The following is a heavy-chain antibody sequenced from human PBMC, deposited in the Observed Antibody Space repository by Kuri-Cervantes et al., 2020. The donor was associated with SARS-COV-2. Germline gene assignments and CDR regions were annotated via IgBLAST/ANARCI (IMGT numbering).Heavy chain of an antibody. CDR1: GGSISSYY. CDR3: ARSWVSVAARYGGFDN. D-gene: IGHD6-19*01. V-gene: IGHV4-59*01. Sequence: ESLKISCTVSGGSISSYYWSWIRQPPGKGLEWIGYIYYSGSTNYNPSLKSRVTISVDTSKNQFSLKLSSVTAADTAVYYCARSWVSVAARYGGFDNWGQGTLVTVSS. CDR2: IYYSGST. J-gene: IGHJ4*02.